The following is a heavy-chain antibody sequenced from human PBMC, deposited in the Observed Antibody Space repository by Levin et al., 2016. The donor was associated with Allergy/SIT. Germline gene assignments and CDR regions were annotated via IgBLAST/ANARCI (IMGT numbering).Heavy chain of an antibody. V-gene: IGHV3-7*03. Sequence: GESLKISCAASGFTFRNYWMTWVRQGPGKGLEWVASIKEDGSDEYYVNSVKGRFTIFKDNAKNLVYLLMNRLRSDDTAIYYCARRRSSYGWDPDYWGRGTLVTVSS. D-gene: IGHD6-19*01. CDR1: GFTFRNYW. CDR2: IKEDGSDE. CDR3: ARRRSSYGWDPDY. J-gene: IGHJ4*02.